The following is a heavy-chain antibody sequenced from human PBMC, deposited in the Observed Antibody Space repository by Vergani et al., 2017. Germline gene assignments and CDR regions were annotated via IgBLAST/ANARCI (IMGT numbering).Heavy chain of an antibody. V-gene: IGHV4-30-2*01. CDR2: IYYSGST. Sequence: QLQLQESGSGLVKPSQTLSLTCAVSGGSISSGGYSWSWIRQPPGKGLEWIGYIYYSGSTNYNPSLKSRVTISVDTSKNQFSLKLSSVTAADTAVYYCARGYGKYYFDYWGQGTLVTVSS. D-gene: IGHD1-26*01. J-gene: IGHJ4*02. CDR1: GGSISSGGYS. CDR3: ARGYGKYYFDY.